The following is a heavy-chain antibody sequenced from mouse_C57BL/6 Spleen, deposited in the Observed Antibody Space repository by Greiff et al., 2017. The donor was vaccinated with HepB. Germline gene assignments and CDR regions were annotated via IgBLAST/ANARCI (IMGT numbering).Heavy chain of an antibody. CDR1: GFNIKDYY. J-gene: IGHJ3*01. CDR3: ARGGDRSFWFAD. CDR2: IDPEDGET. V-gene: IGHV14-2*01. Sequence: VHVKQSGAELVKPGASVKLSCTASGFNIKDYYMPWVKQRTEQGLEWIGRIDPEDGETKYAPKFQGKATITADTSSNTAYLQLSSLTSEDTAVYYCARGGDRSFWFADWGQGTLVTVSA.